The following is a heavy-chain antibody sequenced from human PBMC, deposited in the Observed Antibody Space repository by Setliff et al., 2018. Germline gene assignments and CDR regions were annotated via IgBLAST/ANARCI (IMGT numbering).Heavy chain of an antibody. CDR1: GGSISSSSYY. J-gene: IGHJ6*02. Sequence: KTSETLSLTCTVSGGSISSSSYYWGWIRQPPGKGLEWIGSMYDSGSTYYNPSLKSRVTISVDTSKTQFSLKLSSVTAADTAVYYCAKDRDIGVATHAMDVWGQGTTVTVSS. D-gene: IGHD2-15*01. CDR2: MYDSGST. V-gene: IGHV4-39*01. CDR3: AKDRDIGVATHAMDV.